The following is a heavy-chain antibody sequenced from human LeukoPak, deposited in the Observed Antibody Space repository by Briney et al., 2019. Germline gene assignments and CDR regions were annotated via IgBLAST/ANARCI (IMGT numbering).Heavy chain of an antibody. Sequence: GGSLRLSGAASGFTFSSYSMNWVRQAPGKGLEWVSSISSSSSYIYYADSVKGRFTISRDNAKNSLYLQMNSLRAEDTAVYYCARTTTRDPEYSGYEGFDYWGQGTLVTVSS. D-gene: IGHD5-12*01. CDR1: GFTFSSYS. CDR3: ARTTTRDPEYSGYEGFDY. CDR2: ISSSSSYI. V-gene: IGHV3-21*01. J-gene: IGHJ4*02.